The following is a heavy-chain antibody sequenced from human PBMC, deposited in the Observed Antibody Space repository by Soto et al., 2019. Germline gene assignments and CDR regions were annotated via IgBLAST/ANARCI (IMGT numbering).Heavy chain of an antibody. CDR1: GFSVSNTY. V-gene: IGHV3-53*01. CDR2: IYRGRAT. D-gene: IGHD6-25*01. CDR3: ARDRSDSSRADSFDI. Sequence: EVQLVESGGGLIQPGGSLRLSCAVSGFSVSNTYMSWVRQAPGKGLEWISVIYRGRATYYADSVKGRFTISRDDSRNTVYLQINSLTTEDTAVYFWARDRSDSSRADSFDIWGQGTMVTVSS. J-gene: IGHJ3*02.